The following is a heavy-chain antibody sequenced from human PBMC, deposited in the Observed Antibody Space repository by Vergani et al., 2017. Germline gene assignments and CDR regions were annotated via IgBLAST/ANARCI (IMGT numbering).Heavy chain of an antibody. CDR2: ISAYNGNT. V-gene: IGHV1-18*04. J-gene: IGHJ4*02. Sequence: QVQLVQSGAGVKKPGASVKVSCKASGYTFTSYGISWVRQAPGQGLEWMGWISAYNGNTNYAQKLQGRVTMTTDTSTSTAYMELRSLRSDDTAVYYCAGEGAYYDFWSGGPLDYWGQGTLVTVSS. CDR1: GYTFTSYG. CDR3: AGEGAYYDFWSGGPLDY. D-gene: IGHD3-3*01.